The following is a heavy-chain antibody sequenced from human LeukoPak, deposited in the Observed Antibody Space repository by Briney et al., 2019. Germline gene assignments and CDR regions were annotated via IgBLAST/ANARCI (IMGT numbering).Heavy chain of an antibody. CDR1: GYTFTSYA. CDR2: INAGNGNT. Sequence: ASVKVSCKASGYTFTSYAMHWVRQAPGQRLEWMGWINAGNGNTKYSQKFQGRVTITRDTSASTAYMELSSLRSEDTAVYYCARDWATATNVGYFDYWGQGTLVTVSS. V-gene: IGHV1-3*01. J-gene: IGHJ4*02. D-gene: IGHD4-17*01. CDR3: ARDWATATNVGYFDY.